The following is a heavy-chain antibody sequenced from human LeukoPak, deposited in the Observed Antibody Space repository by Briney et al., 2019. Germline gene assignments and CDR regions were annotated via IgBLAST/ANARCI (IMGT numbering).Heavy chain of an antibody. D-gene: IGHD2-2*02. CDR3: ASGTYCSSTSCYTQLDY. J-gene: IGHJ4*02. CDR1: GFTFSSYG. CDR2: ISYDGSNK. Sequence: GGSLRLSCAASGFTFSSYGMHWVRQAPGKGLEWVAVISYDGSNKYYADSVKGRFTISRDNSKNTLYLQMNSLRAEDTAVYYCASGTYCSSTSCYTQLDYWGQGTLVTVSS. V-gene: IGHV3-30*03.